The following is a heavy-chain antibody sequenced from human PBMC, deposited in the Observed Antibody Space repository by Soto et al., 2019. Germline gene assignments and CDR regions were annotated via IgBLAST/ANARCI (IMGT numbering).Heavy chain of an antibody. J-gene: IGHJ5*02. D-gene: IGHD5-12*01. Sequence: SETLSLTCTVSGGSISSYYWSWIRQPPWKGLEWIGYIYYSGSTNYNPSLKSRVTISVDTSKNQFSLKLSSVTAADTAVYYCARDVRGYDYWFDPWGQGTLVTVSS. V-gene: IGHV4-59*01. CDR1: GGSISSYY. CDR3: ARDVRGYDYWFDP. CDR2: IYYSGST.